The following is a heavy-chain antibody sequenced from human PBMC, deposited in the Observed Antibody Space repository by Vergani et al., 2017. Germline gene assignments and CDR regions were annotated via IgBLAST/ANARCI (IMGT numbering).Heavy chain of an antibody. CDR1: GYTFTGYY. CDR2: INPNSGGT. J-gene: IGHJ4*02. Sequence: QVQLVQSGAEVKKPGASVKVSCKASGYTFTGYYMHWVRQAPGQGLEWMGWINPNSGGTNYAQQFQGRVTMTRDTSTSTAYMELRSLRSDDTAVYYCARDLVDIVATTPGADYFDYWGQGTLVTVSS. CDR3: ARDLVDIVATTPGADYFDY. D-gene: IGHD5-12*01. V-gene: IGHV1-2*02.